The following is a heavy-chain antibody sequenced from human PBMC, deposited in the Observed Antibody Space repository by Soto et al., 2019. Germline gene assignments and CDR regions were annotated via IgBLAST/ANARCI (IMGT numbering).Heavy chain of an antibody. V-gene: IGHV5-51*01. Sequence: PGEPVTISRRGSGYSITRYWIGRVRQMPGKGLEWMGIIYPGDSDTRYSPSFQGQVTISADKSISTAYLQWSSLKASDTAMYYFARLSVVLPAATSAFAFWSHGTTVPVSS. D-gene: IGHD2-2*01. CDR3: ARLSVVLPAATSAFAF. CDR2: IYPGDSDT. J-gene: IGHJ3*01. CDR1: GYSITRYW.